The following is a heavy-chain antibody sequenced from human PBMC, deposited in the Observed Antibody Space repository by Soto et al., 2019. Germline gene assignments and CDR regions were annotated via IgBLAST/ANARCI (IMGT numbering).Heavy chain of an antibody. CDR3: AGMNPYSSSSLYFDY. V-gene: IGHV4-59*08. CDR1: GGSISSYY. Sequence: PSETLSLTCTVSGGSISSYYWSWIRQPPGKGLEWIGYIYYSGSTNYNPSLKSRVTISVDTSKNQFSLKLSSVTAADTAVYYCAGMNPYSSSSLYFDYWGQGTLVTVSS. D-gene: IGHD6-6*01. CDR2: IYYSGST. J-gene: IGHJ4*02.